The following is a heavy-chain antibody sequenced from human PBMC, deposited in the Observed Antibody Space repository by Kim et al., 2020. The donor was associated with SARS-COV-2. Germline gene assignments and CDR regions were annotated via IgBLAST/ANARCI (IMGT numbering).Heavy chain of an antibody. D-gene: IGHD3-22*01. CDR1: GYTFTSYG. V-gene: IGHV1-18*01. Sequence: ASVKVSCKASGYTFTSYGISWVRQAPGQGLEWMGWISAYNGNTNYAQKLQGRVTMTTDTSTSTAYMELRSLRSDDTAVYYCARDLYYYDSSGYYLAHDAFDIWGQGTMVTVSS. CDR2: ISAYNGNT. J-gene: IGHJ3*02. CDR3: ARDLYYYDSSGYYLAHDAFDI.